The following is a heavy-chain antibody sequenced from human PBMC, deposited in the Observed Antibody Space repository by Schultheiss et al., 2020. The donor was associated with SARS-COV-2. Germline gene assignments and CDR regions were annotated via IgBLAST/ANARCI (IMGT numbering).Heavy chain of an antibody. CDR3: ARSNGHLDY. V-gene: IGHV3-48*02. D-gene: IGHD2-8*01. CDR1: GLTFSIYS. Sequence: GGSLRLSCAASGLTFSIYSMNWVRQAPGKGLEWLTYMTGSSDTIYYADSVKGRFTISRDNAKSSLSLEMNSLRDEDTAVYYCARSNGHLDYWGQGTLVTVSS. J-gene: IGHJ4*02. CDR2: MTGSSDTI.